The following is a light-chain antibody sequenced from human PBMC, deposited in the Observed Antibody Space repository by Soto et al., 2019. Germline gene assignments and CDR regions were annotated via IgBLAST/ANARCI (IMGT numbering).Light chain of an antibody. CDR1: SSNIGAGYE. CDR3: QSYDSSLGALYV. V-gene: IGLV1-40*01. CDR2: GNN. J-gene: IGLJ1*01. Sequence: QSVLTQPPSVSGAPGQRVTISCTGSSSNIGAGYEVHWYQQLPGTAPKLLIYGNNNRPSGVPDRFSGSKSGTSASLAITGLQAEDEADYYCQSYDSSLGALYVFGTGTKLTVL.